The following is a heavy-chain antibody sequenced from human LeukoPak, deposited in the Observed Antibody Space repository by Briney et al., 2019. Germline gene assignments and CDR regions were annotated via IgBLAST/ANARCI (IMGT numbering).Heavy chain of an antibody. D-gene: IGHD3-16*01. V-gene: IGHV4-59*01. CDR2: IYYSGST. CDR1: GVSISNYY. CDR3: ARERGTRKRYFDL. Sequence: SETLSLTCIVSGVSISNYYWTWIRQPPGKGLEWIGYIYYSGSTNYNPSLKSRVTISVDTSKNQFSLKLSSVTAADTAVYYCARERGTRKRYFDLWGRGTLVTVSS. J-gene: IGHJ2*01.